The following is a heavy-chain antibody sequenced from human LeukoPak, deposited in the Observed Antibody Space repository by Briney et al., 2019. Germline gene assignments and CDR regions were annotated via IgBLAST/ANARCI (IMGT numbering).Heavy chain of an antibody. J-gene: IGHJ4*02. Sequence: ASVKVSCKASGYTFTGYYMHWVRQAPGQGLEWMGWINPNSGGTNYAQKFQGRVTMTRDTSISTAYMELSRLRSDGTAVYYCARVSKVNCSSTSCYPNYWGQGTLVTVSS. V-gene: IGHV1-2*02. CDR2: INPNSGGT. CDR1: GYTFTGYY. CDR3: ARVSKVNCSSTSCYPNY. D-gene: IGHD2-2*01.